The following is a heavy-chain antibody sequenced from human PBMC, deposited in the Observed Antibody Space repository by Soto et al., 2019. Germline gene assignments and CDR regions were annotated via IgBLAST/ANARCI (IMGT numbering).Heavy chain of an antibody. D-gene: IGHD6-19*01. V-gene: IGHV1-69*13. Sequence: EASVKVSCKASGGTFSSYAISWVRQAPGQGLEWMGGIIPIFGTANYAQKFQGRVTITADESTSTAYMELSSLRSEDTAVYYCARFSSGWYDPSSRALTPIDYWGQGTLVTVSS. CDR2: IIPIFGTA. J-gene: IGHJ4*02. CDR3: ARFSSGWYDPSSRALTPIDY. CDR1: GGTFSSYA.